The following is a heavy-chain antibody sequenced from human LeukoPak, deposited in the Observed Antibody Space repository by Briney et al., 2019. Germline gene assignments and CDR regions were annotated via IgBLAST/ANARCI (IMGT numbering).Heavy chain of an antibody. CDR2: THYSGST. J-gene: IGHJ4*02. CDR1: GGSISSHY. Sequence: SETLSLTCTVSGGSISSHYWSWIRQPPGKGLEWIGYTHYSGSTNYNPSLKSRLTILGDMSKDRFFLNLRSLTAADTAVYYCARQGWPPYGGNPLWGQGILVTVSS. CDR3: ARQGWPPYGGNPL. V-gene: IGHV4-59*08. D-gene: IGHD4-23*01.